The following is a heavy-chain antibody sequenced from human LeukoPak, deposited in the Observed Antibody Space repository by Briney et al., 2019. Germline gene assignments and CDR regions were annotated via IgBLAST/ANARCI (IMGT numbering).Heavy chain of an antibody. CDR1: GFTFSSYG. CDR3: ARGGIAGGRGDAFDI. D-gene: IGHD1-26*01. Sequence: PGRSLRLSCAASGFTFSSYGMHWVRQAPGKGLEWVAVIWYDGSNKYYADSVKGRFTISRDNSKNTLYLQMNSLRAEDTAVYYCARGGIAGGRGDAFDIWGQGTMVTVSS. J-gene: IGHJ3*02. V-gene: IGHV3-33*01. CDR2: IWYDGSNK.